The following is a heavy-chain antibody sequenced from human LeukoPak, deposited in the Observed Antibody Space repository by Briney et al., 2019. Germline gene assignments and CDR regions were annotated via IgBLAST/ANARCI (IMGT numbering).Heavy chain of an antibody. V-gene: IGHV1-2*02. CDR3: ARVESYGGVFDP. J-gene: IGHJ5*02. CDR1: GYTFTGYY. D-gene: IGHD3-16*01. CDR2: INPNSGGT. Sequence: ASVKVSCKASGYTFTGYYMHWVRQAPGQGLEWMGWINPNSGGTSYAQKFHGRVTMTRDTSISTAYMELSRLRSDDTAVYYCARVESYGGVFDPWGQGTLVTVSS.